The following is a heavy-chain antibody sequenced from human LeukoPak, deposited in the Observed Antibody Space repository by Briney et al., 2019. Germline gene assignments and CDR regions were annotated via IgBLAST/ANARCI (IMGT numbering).Heavy chain of an antibody. V-gene: IGHV4-59*01. CDR3: ARDGDSSGYFTYFDY. J-gene: IGHJ4*02. Sequence: PSETLSLTCTVSGGSISSYYWSWIRQPPGKGLEWIGYIYNSGSTNYNPSLKSRVTISVDTSKNQFSLKLSSVTAADTAVYYCARDGDSSGYFTYFDYWGQGTLVTVSS. CDR1: GGSISSYY. D-gene: IGHD3-22*01. CDR2: IYNSGST.